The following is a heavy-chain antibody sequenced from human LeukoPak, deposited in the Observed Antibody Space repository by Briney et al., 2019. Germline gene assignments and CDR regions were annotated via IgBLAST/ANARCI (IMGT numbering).Heavy chain of an antibody. CDR1: GDSIYSGGFY. CDR2: IYYSGTT. Sequence: SETLSLTCTVSGDSIYSGGFYWSWVRQHPGKGLEWIGHIYYSGTTYYNPSLESRLIISVDTSKNEFSLKVSSMTAADTAVYYCARGKRLRFLEWLGNYYMDVWGKGTTVTVSS. V-gene: IGHV4-31*03. D-gene: IGHD3-3*01. J-gene: IGHJ6*03. CDR3: ARGKRLRFLEWLGNYYMDV.